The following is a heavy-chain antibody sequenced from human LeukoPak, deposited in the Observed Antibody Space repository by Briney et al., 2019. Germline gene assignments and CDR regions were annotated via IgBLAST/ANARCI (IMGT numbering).Heavy chain of an antibody. CDR2: INTDGSIT. D-gene: IGHD1-26*01. J-gene: IGHJ1*01. Sequence: PGGSLRLSCAASGFTFDDYAMHWVRQAPGEGLLWVSRINTDGSITNYADSVKGRFTISRDNAKNTLYLQMNSLRSEDTAVYYCARVPPSVGEATSEYFQDWGQGTLVTVSS. CDR1: GFTFDDYA. CDR3: ARVPPSVGEATSEYFQD. V-gene: IGHV3-74*01.